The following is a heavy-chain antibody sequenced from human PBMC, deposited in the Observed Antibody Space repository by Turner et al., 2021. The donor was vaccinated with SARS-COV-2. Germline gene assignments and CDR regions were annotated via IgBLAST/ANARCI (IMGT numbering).Heavy chain of an antibody. CDR3: ARSTVTTPPDY. Sequence: QVQLRESGGGLVQPRTSLLLSCPSSGFTFITYGMPWIRLARGKGLGWVAVIWYYGSDKYYADSVKGRFTISRDNSKNTLYLQMNNLRAEDTAVYYCARSTVTTPPDYWGQGTLVTVSS. V-gene: IGHV3-33*01. J-gene: IGHJ4*02. CDR1: GFTFITYG. CDR2: IWYYGSDK. D-gene: IGHD4-17*01.